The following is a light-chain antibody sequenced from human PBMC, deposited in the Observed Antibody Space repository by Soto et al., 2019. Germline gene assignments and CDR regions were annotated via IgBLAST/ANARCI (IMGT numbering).Light chain of an antibody. J-gene: IGKJ4*01. V-gene: IGKV1-5*01. CDR1: QSILTW. CDR3: QQANSFPLT. CDR2: DAS. Sequence: DIQMTQSPSTLSASVGDRVTITCRASQSILTWLAWYQQKPGKAPKLLIYDASNLQSGVPSRFSGSVSGTEFTLTISSLQPDDFATYYCQQANSFPLTFGGGTKVEIK.